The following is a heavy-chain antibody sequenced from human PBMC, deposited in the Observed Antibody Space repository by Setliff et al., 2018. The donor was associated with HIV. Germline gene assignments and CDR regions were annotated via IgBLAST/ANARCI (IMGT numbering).Heavy chain of an antibody. Sequence: KPSETLSLTCTVSGGSISSYYWSWIRQPPGKGLEWIGNIYSSGSTNYNPSLKSRVTISVDTSKNQFSLEMISVTAADTAVYYCATGGASSIPLGPWGQGTLVTVSS. V-gene: IGHV4-4*09. D-gene: IGHD2-21*01. CDR1: GGSISSYY. CDR2: IYSSGST. J-gene: IGHJ5*02. CDR3: ATGGASSIPLGP.